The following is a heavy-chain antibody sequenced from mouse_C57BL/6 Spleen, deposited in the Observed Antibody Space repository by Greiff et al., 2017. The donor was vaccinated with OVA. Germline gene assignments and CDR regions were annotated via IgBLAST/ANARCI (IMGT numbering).Heavy chain of an antibody. J-gene: IGHJ4*01. CDR3: ASYRGYAMDY. V-gene: IGHV5-17*01. Sequence: VQLKESGGGLVKPGGSLKLSCAASGFTFSDYGMHWVRQAPEKGLEWVAYISSGSSTIYYADTVKGRFTISRDNAKNTLFLQMTSLRSEDTAMYYCASYRGYAMDYWGQGTSVTVSS. D-gene: IGHD5-5*01. CDR1: GFTFSDYG. CDR2: ISSGSSTI.